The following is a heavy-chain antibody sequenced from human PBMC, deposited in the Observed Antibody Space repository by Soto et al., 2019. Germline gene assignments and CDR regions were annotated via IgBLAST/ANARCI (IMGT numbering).Heavy chain of an antibody. D-gene: IGHD1-7*01. CDR1: GDSVSSNSAA. CDR2: TYYRSKWYS. J-gene: IGHJ6*02. Sequence: LSLTCAISGDSVSSNSAAWNWIRQSPSRGLEWLGRTYYRSKWYSDYAVSVKSRITINPDTSKNQLSLQLNSVTPEDTAVYYCARVWNYVGYYYYCMDVWGQGTTVTSP. V-gene: IGHV6-1*01. CDR3: ARVWNYVGYYYYCMDV.